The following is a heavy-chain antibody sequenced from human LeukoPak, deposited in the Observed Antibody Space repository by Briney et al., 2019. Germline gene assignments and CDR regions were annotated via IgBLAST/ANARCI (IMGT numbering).Heavy chain of an antibody. D-gene: IGHD3-10*01. Sequence: WASVKVSCKASGYTFTGYYMHWVRQAPGQGLEWMGWINPNSGGTNYAQKFQGRVTMTRDMSISTAYMELSRLRSDDTAVYYCARAQYYYGSGSYYSPDDYWGQGTLVTVSS. J-gene: IGHJ4*02. CDR1: GYTFTGYY. CDR3: ARAQYYYGSGSYYSPDDY. V-gene: IGHV1-2*02. CDR2: INPNSGGT.